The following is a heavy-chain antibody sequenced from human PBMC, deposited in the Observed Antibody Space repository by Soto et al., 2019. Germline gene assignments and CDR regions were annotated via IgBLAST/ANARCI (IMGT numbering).Heavy chain of an antibody. CDR2: IIPILNIA. V-gene: IGHV1-69*02. CDR3: ARAADGHFDF. D-gene: IGHD6-13*01. J-gene: IGHJ4*02. CDR1: RDTFSVYS. Sequence: QVQLVQSGAEVKKPGSSVKVSCKASRDTFSVYSISWVRQAPGQGLEWMGRIIPILNIANYAQKFQGRVTINADKSTSPAYMDLNSLTSADTAVYYCARAADGHFDFWGQGTLVTVSS.